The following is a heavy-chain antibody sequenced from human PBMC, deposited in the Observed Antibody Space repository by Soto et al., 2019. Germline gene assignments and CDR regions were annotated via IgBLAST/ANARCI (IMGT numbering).Heavy chain of an antibody. J-gene: IGHJ3*01. CDR2: ISPYNGKR. Sequence: QVQLVQSGAEVKTPGASVNVSCHASGYTFTNYGINWVRQAPGQGLEWMAWISPYNGKRHHARNVQGRLTMTTDTPPTTAHVALRPRRSDDTAVKFWARGGGKYGPGAYDVWCQGKLLTAPS. V-gene: IGHV1-18*04. CDR3: ARGGGKYGPGAYDV. D-gene: IGHD3-16*01. CDR1: GYTFTNYG.